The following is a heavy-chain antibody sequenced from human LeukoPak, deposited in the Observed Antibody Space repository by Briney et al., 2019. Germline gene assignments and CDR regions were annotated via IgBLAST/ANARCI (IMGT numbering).Heavy chain of an antibody. Sequence: SETLSLTCTVSGGSISSSSYYWGWLRQPPGKGLEWIGSIYYSGSTYYNPSLKSRVTISVDTPKNQFSLKLSSVTAADTAVYYCASTRWLQLWLDYWGQGTLVTVSS. CDR2: IYYSGST. V-gene: IGHV4-39*01. D-gene: IGHD5-24*01. CDR3: ASTRWLQLWLDY. CDR1: GGSISSSSYY. J-gene: IGHJ4*02.